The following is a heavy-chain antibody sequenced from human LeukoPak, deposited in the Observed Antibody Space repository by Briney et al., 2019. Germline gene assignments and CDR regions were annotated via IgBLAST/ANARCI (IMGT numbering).Heavy chain of an antibody. Sequence: GGSLRLSCAASGFIFSSYWMHWVRQAPGKGLVWVSRINSDGSSTIYADSVKGRFTISRDNAKNTLYLQVNSLRAEDTAVYYCAELGITMIGGVWGKGTTVTISS. D-gene: IGHD3-10*02. J-gene: IGHJ6*04. V-gene: IGHV3-74*01. CDR3: AELGITMIGGV. CDR2: INSDGSST. CDR1: GFIFSSYW.